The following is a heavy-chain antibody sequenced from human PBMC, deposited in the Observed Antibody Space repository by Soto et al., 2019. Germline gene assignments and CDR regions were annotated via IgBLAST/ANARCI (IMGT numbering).Heavy chain of an antibody. V-gene: IGHV4-34*01. CDR2: INHSGST. CDR3: AREVGYYDILTGHYYYGMDV. J-gene: IGHJ6*02. D-gene: IGHD3-9*01. CDR1: GGSFSGYY. Sequence: PSETLSLTCAVCGGSFSGYYWSWIRQPPGKGLEWIGEINHSGSTNYNPSLKSRVTISVDTSKNQFSLKLSSVTAADTAVYYCAREVGYYDILTGHYYYGMDVWGQGTTVTVSS.